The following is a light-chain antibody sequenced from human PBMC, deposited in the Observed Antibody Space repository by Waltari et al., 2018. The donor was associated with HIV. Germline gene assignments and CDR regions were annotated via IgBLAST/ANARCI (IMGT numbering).Light chain of an antibody. CDR2: AAY. Sequence: DIQLTQSPSFLSASVGDRVTITCRASQGISNYLAWYQQKAGKAPKLLIFAAYTLQSGVPSRFSGSGSGTDFALTISSLQPEDFATYYCQQLDGYPFTFGPVTKVDIK. CDR1: QGISNY. J-gene: IGKJ3*01. CDR3: QQLDGYPFT. V-gene: IGKV1-9*01.